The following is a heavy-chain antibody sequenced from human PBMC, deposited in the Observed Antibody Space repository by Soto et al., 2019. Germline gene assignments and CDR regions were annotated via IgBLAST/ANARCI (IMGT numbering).Heavy chain of an antibody. J-gene: IGHJ4*02. CDR1: GFRFSDHS. CDR3: ARLPKVSLVTA. CDR2: ISSGSDNI. D-gene: IGHD2-21*02. V-gene: IGHV3-48*02. Sequence: GGSLRRSCVASGFRFSDHSMTCVRQSPGKGLQWIAYISSGSDNIYYAESVRGRFTVSRDNPKNALFLQMNSLRDDDTATYYCARLPKVSLVTAWGQGTRVTVSS.